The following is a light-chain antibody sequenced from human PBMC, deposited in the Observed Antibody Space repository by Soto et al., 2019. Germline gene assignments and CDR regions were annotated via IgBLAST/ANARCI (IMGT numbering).Light chain of an antibody. CDR2: DAS. CDR3: HQRSNWTQFT. Sequence: EIVLTQSPATLSLSPAETATLSSRASQSMSRYFVWYQQKPGQATRLLIYDASNRATGIPARFSGGGSGTDFTLTISSLEPEDFAVYYCHQRSNWTQFTFGQATKLEI. V-gene: IGKV3-11*01. CDR1: QSMSRY. J-gene: IGKJ2*01.